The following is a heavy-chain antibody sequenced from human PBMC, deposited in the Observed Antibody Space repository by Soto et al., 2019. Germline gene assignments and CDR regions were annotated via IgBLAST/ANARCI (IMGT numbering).Heavy chain of an antibody. CDR2: VRSKAKTYAT. J-gene: IGHJ4*02. D-gene: IGHD1-26*01. V-gene: IGHV3-73*01. Sequence: PKGSLRLSCAVSGFTFSDSAMHWVRQASGEGLEWVGRVRSKAKTYATAYAASVKGRFTISRDDSKNTAYLQMNSLKTEDTAVYYCTPEGAGFGYWGQGTLVTVSS. CDR3: TPEGAGFGY. CDR1: GFTFSDSA.